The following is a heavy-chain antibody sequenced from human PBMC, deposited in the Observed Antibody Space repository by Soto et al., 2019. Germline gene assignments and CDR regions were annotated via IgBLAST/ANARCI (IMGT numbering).Heavy chain of an antibody. J-gene: IGHJ6*02. V-gene: IGHV3-43*01. CDR1: GFTFDDYT. Sequence: GGSLKLSCAASGFTFDDYTMHLVRQAPGKGLEWVSLISWDGGSTYYADSVKGRFTISRDNSKNSLYLQMNSLRTEDTALYYCAKSSGVVQAGGYGMDVWGQGTTVTVSS. D-gene: IGHD2-2*01. CDR3: AKSSGVVQAGGYGMDV. CDR2: ISWDGGST.